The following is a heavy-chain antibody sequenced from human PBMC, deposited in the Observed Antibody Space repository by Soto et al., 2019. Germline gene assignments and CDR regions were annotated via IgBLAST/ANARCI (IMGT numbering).Heavy chain of an antibody. CDR1: GFTFNNAW. CDR2: IKSKADGGII. CDR3: NTDHGGST. V-gene: IGHV3-15*01. Sequence: EVQLVESGGGLVKPGGSLRLSCAASGFTFNNAWMTWVRQAPGKGLEWVGRIKSKADGGIIDYAAPVRGRFTISRDDSKNTVYLQMNSLKTEDTAMYYCNTDHGGSTGGQGTMVTVSS. J-gene: IGHJ3*01.